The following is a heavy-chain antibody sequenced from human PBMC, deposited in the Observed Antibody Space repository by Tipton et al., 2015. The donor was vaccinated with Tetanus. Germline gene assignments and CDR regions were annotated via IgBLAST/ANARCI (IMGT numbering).Heavy chain of an antibody. CDR1: GYTFTGYY. CDR2: IDPNSGGT. CDR3: ARDRGDYIYYGMDV. J-gene: IGHJ6*02. V-gene: IGHV1-2*02. D-gene: IGHD3-22*01. Sequence: VQLVQSGAEVKKPGAPVKVSCKASGYTFTGYYIYWVRQAPGQGLEWMGWIDPNSGGTVYAQKFQGRVTMTRDTSISTAYMGLRSLRSDDTAVYYCARDRGDYIYYGMDVWGPGTTVTVS.